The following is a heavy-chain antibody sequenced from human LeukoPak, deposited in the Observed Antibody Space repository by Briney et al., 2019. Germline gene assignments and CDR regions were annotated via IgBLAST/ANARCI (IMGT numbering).Heavy chain of an antibody. J-gene: IGHJ2*01. D-gene: IGHD2-15*01. Sequence: TSETLSLTCTVSGGSISSGGYYWSWTRQHPGKGLEWIGYIYYSGSTYYNPSLKSRVTISVDTSKNQFSLKLSSVTAADTAVYYCAGGVGCSGGSCYSGYFDLWGRGTLVTVSS. CDR3: AGGVGCSGGSCYSGYFDL. V-gene: IGHV4-31*03. CDR2: IYYSGST. CDR1: GGSISSGGYY.